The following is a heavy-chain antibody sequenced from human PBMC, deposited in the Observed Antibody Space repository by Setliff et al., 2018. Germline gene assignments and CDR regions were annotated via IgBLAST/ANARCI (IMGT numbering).Heavy chain of an antibody. CDR3: ARASTYYNFWSGYYGDSTNWFDP. CDR2: MYHSGST. J-gene: IGHJ5*02. V-gene: IGHV4-38-2*01. CDR1: GYSISSDYY. D-gene: IGHD3-3*01. Sequence: SETLSLTCAVSGYSISSDYYWGWIRQPPGKGLEWIGSMYHSGSTYYNPSLKSRVTISVDTSKNQFSLKLSSVTAADTAVYYRARASTYYNFWSGYYGDSTNWFDPWGQGTLVTVSS.